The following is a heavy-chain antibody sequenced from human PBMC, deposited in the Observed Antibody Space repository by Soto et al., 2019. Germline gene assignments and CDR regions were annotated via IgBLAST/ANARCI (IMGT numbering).Heavy chain of an antibody. V-gene: IGHV3-30-3*01. Sequence: PGGSLRLSCAASGFTFSSYAMHWVRQAPGKGLEWVAVISYDGSNKYYADSVKGRFTISRDNSKNTLYLQMNSLRAEDTAVYYCARSDYYDSSGYGFTDYWGQGTLVTVSS. J-gene: IGHJ4*02. CDR1: GFTFSSYA. CDR2: ISYDGSNK. D-gene: IGHD3-22*01. CDR3: ARSDYYDSSGYGFTDY.